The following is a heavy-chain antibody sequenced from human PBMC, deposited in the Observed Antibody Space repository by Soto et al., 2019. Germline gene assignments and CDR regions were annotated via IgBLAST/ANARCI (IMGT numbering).Heavy chain of an antibody. V-gene: IGHV3-9*01. CDR3: AKSKGGTANGMDV. D-gene: IGHD2-21*02. CDR1: GFSFDEYG. Sequence: EVQLVESGGGLVQPGRSLRLSCAASGFSFDEYGMHWVRQAPGKGLEWVSGISWNRGTIGYADSVKGRFSISRDNAKKSLYLQMNSLRAEDRALYYCAKSKGGTANGMDVWGQGTTVIVSS. J-gene: IGHJ6*02. CDR2: ISWNRGTI.